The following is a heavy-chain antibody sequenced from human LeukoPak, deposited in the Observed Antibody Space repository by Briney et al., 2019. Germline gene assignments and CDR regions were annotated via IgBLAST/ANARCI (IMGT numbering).Heavy chain of an antibody. CDR3: ARDRWFDI. J-gene: IGHJ3*02. V-gene: IGHV4-59*01. CDR2: IDYSGST. Sequence: PSETLSLTCTVSGDSISDYYWSRIRQPPGKGLEWIGYIDYSGSTNYNPSLKSRVTISIDTSKNQFSLKLSSVTAADTAVYCCARDRWFDIWGQGTMVTVSS. D-gene: IGHD2-15*01. CDR1: GDSISDYY.